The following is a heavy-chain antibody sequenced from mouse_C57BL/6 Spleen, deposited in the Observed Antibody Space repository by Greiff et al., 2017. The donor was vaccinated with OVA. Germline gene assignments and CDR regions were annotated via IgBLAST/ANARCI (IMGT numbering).Heavy chain of an antibody. CDR2: ISSGGSYT. V-gene: IGHV5-6*02. D-gene: IGHD2-2*01. Sequence: EVMLVESGGDLVKPGGSLKLSCAASGFTFSSYGMSWVRQTPDKRLEWVATISSGGSYTYYPDSVKGRFTISRDNAKNTLYLQMSSLKSEDTAMYYCARLSSTMVTTGFAYWGQGTLVTVSA. J-gene: IGHJ3*01. CDR1: GFTFSSYG. CDR3: ARLSSTMVTTGFAY.